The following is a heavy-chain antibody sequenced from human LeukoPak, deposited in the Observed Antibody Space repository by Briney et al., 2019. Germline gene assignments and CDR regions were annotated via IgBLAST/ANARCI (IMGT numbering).Heavy chain of an antibody. V-gene: IGHV4-59*01. Sequence: SETLSLTCTVSGASFSNDYWSWVRQAPGKGLEWIGYIYHNGRTNYSPSLKSRITMSIDTSQNQFSLKLTSVAAADTAVYYCARASEGIGYFDTWGRGSLVTVSS. CDR1: GASFSNDY. J-gene: IGHJ4*02. CDR3: ARASEGIGYFDT. CDR2: IYHNGRT. D-gene: IGHD3-3*01.